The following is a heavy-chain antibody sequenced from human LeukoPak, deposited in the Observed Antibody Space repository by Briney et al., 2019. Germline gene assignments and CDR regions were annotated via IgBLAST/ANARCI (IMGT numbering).Heavy chain of an antibody. CDR3: ARAAQHYDFWSGSHLDYMDV. J-gene: IGHJ6*03. V-gene: IGHV3-23*01. CDR2: ISGSGGST. D-gene: IGHD3-3*01. Sequence: GGSLRLSCAASGFTFSSYAMSWVRQAPGKGLERVSAISGSGGSTYYADSVKGRFTISRDNAKNSMSLQMNSLRAEDTAVYYCARAAQHYDFWSGSHLDYMDVWGKGATVTVSS. CDR1: GFTFSSYA.